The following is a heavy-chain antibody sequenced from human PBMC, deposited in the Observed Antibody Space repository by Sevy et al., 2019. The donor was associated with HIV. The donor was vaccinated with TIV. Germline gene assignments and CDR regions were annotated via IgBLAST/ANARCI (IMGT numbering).Heavy chain of an antibody. J-gene: IGHJ4*02. CDR2: IKSKTDGGTA. D-gene: IGHD3-9*01. V-gene: IGHV3-15*01. CDR1: GFTFSNAW. Sequence: GGSLRLSCAGSGFTFSNAWMSWVRQAPGKGLEWVGRIKSKTDGGTADHAAPVKGRFTISRDDSKNTLYLQMNSLKTGDTAVYYCTTDGMYYDILTGYYRVVDYWGQGTLVTVSS. CDR3: TTDGMYYDILTGYYRVVDY.